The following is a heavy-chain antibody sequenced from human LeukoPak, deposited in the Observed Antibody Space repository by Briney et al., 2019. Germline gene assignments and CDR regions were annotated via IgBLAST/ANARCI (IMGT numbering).Heavy chain of an antibody. Sequence: SETLSLTCAVYGGSFSGYYWSWIRQPPGKGLEWIGEISHSGSTNYNPSLKSRVTISVDTSKNQFSLKLSSVTAADTAVYYCARGLTIFGVVTRFDYWGQGTLVTVSS. CDR3: ARGLTIFGVVTRFDY. V-gene: IGHV4-34*01. D-gene: IGHD3-3*01. J-gene: IGHJ4*02. CDR1: GGSFSGYY. CDR2: ISHSGST.